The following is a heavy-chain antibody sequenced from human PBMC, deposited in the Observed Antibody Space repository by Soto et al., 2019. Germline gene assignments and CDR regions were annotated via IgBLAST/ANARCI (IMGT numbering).Heavy chain of an antibody. J-gene: IGHJ4*02. Sequence: PWGSLRISCVFSGFPFGANAMSWVRQAPGKGLEWVSGLSNTGRRTSYADSVKGRFNISRDNSENTVYLQMNSLRVEDTAVYYCATEMGATQGPFDNWGQGTLVTVSS. V-gene: IGHV3-23*01. CDR3: ATEMGATQGPFDN. CDR1: GFPFGANA. D-gene: IGHD1-26*01. CDR2: LSNTGRRT.